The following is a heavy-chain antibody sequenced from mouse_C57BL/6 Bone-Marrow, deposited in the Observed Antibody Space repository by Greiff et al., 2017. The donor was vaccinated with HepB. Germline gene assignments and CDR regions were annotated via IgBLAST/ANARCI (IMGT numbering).Heavy chain of an antibody. Sequence: VQLQQSGPELVKPGASVKISCKASGYSFTGYYMHWVKQSSEKSLEWIGEINPSTGGTSYNQKFKGKATLTVDKSSSTAYMQLKSLTSEDSAVYYCAKKGEYYYGSSQGYFDVWGTGTTVTVSS. CDR2: INPSTGGT. D-gene: IGHD1-1*01. J-gene: IGHJ1*03. CDR3: AKKGEYYYGSSQGYFDV. CDR1: GYSFTGYY. V-gene: IGHV1-43*01.